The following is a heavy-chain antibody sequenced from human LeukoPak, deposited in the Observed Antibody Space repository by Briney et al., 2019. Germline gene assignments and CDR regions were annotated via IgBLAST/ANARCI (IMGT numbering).Heavy chain of an antibody. V-gene: IGHV4-59*01. CDR1: GGSISPYY. CDR3: ARVTLGFGAGFDY. CDR2: IYHSGST. Sequence: SETLSLTCAVSGGSISPYYWSWIRQPPGMGLECIGYIYHSGSTNYNPSLKSGLTISVDTSKNQFSLKLSSVTAADTAVYYCARVTLGFGAGFDYWGQGTLVTVSS. J-gene: IGHJ4*02. D-gene: IGHD3-10*01.